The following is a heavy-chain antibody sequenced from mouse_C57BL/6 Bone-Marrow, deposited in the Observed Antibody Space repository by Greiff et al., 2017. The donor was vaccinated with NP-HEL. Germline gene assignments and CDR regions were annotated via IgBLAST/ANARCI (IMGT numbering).Heavy chain of an antibody. CDR3: ARTTTVPWYFDV. D-gene: IGHD1-1*01. V-gene: IGHV1-54*01. CDR1: GYAFTNYL. Sequence: QVQLKQSGAELVRPGTSVKVSCKASGYAFTNYLIEWVKQRPGQGLEWIGVINPGSGGTNYNEKFKGKATLTADKSSSTAYMQLSSLTSEDSAVYCCARTTTVPWYFDVWGTGTTVTVSS. CDR2: INPGSGGT. J-gene: IGHJ1*03.